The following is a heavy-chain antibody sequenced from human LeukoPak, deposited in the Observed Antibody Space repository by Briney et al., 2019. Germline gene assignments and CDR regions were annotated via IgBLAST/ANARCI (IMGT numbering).Heavy chain of an antibody. V-gene: IGHV1-69*01. Sequence: ASVKVSCKASGGTFITYTIIWVRQAPGQGLEWMGGITPIFGTANYAQKFQGRVTITADESTTTAYMELSSLRSEDTAVYYCAKGEQQLALGHFQHWGQGTLVTVSS. J-gene: IGHJ1*01. CDR3: AKGEQQLALGHFQH. CDR1: GGTFITYT. CDR2: ITPIFGTA. D-gene: IGHD6-13*01.